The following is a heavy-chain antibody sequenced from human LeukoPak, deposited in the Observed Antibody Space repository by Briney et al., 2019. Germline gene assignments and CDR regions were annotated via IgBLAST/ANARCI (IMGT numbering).Heavy chain of an antibody. Sequence: SQTLSLTCVISGDSVSSDSAAWNWIRQSPSRGVEWLGRTYYRSEGFHDYAVSVKSRMIINPDTSKNQFSLQLNSVTPEDTAIYYCVGGGTSVAGMDVWGQGTTVTVSS. V-gene: IGHV6-1*01. D-gene: IGHD1-1*01. CDR3: VGGGTSVAGMDV. CDR2: TYYRSEGFH. CDR1: GDSVSSDSAA. J-gene: IGHJ6*02.